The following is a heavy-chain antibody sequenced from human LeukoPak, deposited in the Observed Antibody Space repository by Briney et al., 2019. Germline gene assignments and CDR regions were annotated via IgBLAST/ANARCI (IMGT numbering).Heavy chain of an antibody. V-gene: IGHV3-23*01. J-gene: IGHJ3*02. Sequence: PGGSLRLSCAASGFTFSSYAMTWVRQAPGRGLEWVSATSGSGTSTYYADSVKGRFTISRDNSKNTLFLQMSSLRAEDTAVYFCATTERLDAFDIWGQGTMVTVSS. D-gene: IGHD1-1*01. CDR3: ATTERLDAFDI. CDR2: TSGSGTST. CDR1: GFTFSSYA.